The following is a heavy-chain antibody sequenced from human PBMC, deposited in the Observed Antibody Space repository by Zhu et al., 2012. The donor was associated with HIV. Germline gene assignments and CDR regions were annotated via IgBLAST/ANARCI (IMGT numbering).Heavy chain of an antibody. CDR2: SIIGGGT. D-gene: IGHD2-15*01. Sequence: QVQLQESGPGLVKPSGTLSLTCDVSNYPVISSNWWSWVRQPPREGAWRWSWGRSIIGGGTNYHPSLKSRVSISVDKSKNQFSLRMTSMTAADTALYYCARIGWHAHDIWGPGTAVTVSS. CDR1: NYPVISSNW. CDR3: ARIGWHAHDI. V-gene: IGHV4-4*02. J-gene: IGHJ3*02.